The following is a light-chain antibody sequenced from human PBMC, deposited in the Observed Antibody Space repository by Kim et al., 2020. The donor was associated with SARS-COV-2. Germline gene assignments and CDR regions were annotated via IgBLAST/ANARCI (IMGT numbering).Light chain of an antibody. V-gene: IGKV1-8*01. J-gene: IGKJ2*01. CDR3: QQYYTYPYT. Sequence: AIRMTQSPSSFSAFTGDRVTITCRASQGISSFLAWYQQKPGEAPSLLIYGASSLHSGVPSRFSGSRSGTDFTLTISSLQSEDFATYYCQQYYTYPYTFGQGTKLAI. CDR2: GAS. CDR1: QGISSF.